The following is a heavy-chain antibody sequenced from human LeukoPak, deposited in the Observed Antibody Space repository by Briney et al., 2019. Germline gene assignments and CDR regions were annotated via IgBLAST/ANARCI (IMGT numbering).Heavy chain of an antibody. Sequence: GGSLRLSCAASGFTFSSYWMSWVRQAPGKGLEWVANIKQDGSEKYYVDSVKGRFTISRDNAKNSLYLQMNSLRAEDTAVYYCARDVTAVAGFIDYWGQGTLVTVSS. CDR1: GFTFSSYW. D-gene: IGHD6-19*01. CDR2: IKQDGSEK. J-gene: IGHJ4*02. V-gene: IGHV3-7*01. CDR3: ARDVTAVAGFIDY.